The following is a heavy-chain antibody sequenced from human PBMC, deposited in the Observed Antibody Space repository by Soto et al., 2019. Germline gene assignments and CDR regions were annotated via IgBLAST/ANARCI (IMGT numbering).Heavy chain of an antibody. D-gene: IGHD4-4*01. CDR3: ARGMTTVTTLHY. CDR1: GGSISSGGYS. Sequence: QLQLQESGSGLVKPSQTLSLTCAVSGGSISSGGYSWSWIRQPPGKGLECIGYIYHSGSTYYNPSPDSRVAIPVDRSKNQFSLKLSSVTAADTAVYYCARGMTTVTTLHYWAQGTLVTVSS. V-gene: IGHV4-30-2*01. J-gene: IGHJ4*02. CDR2: IYHSGST.